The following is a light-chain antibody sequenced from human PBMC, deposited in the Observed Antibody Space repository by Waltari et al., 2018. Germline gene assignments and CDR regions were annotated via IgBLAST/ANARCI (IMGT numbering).Light chain of an antibody. CDR1: SSDDGGYNY. V-gene: IGLV2-14*03. CDR3: NSYASSNTRV. J-gene: IGLJ3*02. Sequence: QSALTQAASVSGSPGQPITISCTGTSSDDGGYNYVSWYQHHPDKAPKLIIYDVSNRPSGVSNRFSGSKSGNTASLTISGLQAEDEADYYCNSYASSNTRVFGGGTKLTVL. CDR2: DVS.